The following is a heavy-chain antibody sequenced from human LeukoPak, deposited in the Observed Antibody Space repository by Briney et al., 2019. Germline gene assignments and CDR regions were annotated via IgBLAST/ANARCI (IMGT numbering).Heavy chain of an antibody. J-gene: IGHJ2*01. CDR1: GGSLSGYY. CDR3: ARLDQLTFDYWYFDL. D-gene: IGHD3/OR15-3a*01. CDR2: ITRSGTT. V-gene: IGHV4-34*01. Sequence: PSETLSLTCAVSGGSLSGYYWSWIRQPPGKGLEWIGEITRSGTTNYSPSLSSRVTISRDTPRSQVSLLLNSVTAADTAIYYCARLDQLTFDYWYFDLWGRGTLVTVSS.